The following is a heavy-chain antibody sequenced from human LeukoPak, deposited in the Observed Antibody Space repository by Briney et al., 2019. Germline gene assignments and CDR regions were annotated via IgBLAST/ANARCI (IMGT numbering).Heavy chain of an antibody. V-gene: IGHV4-39*07. CDR2: INHSGST. D-gene: IGHD6-13*01. Sequence: SETLSLTCTVSGGSISSSRSYWSWIRQPPGKGLEWIGEINHSGSTNYNPSLKSRVTISVDTSKNQFSLKLSSVTAADTAVYYCARGRQGIDIAAAGNGNWFDPWGQGTLVTVSS. CDR1: GGSISSSRSY. CDR3: ARGRQGIDIAAAGNGNWFDP. J-gene: IGHJ5*02.